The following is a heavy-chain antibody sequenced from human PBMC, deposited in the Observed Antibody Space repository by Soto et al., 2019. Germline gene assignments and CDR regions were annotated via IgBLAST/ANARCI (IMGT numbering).Heavy chain of an antibody. CDR1: GGSISSYY. V-gene: IGHV4-59*08. D-gene: IGHD3-9*01. Sequence: SETLSLTCTVSGGSISSYYWSWIRQPPGKGLEWIGYIYYSGSTNYNPSLKSRVTISVDTSKNQFSLKPSSVTAADTAVYYCARHKHYDILTGYYTYYYYYMDVWGKGTTVTVSS. CDR2: IYYSGST. CDR3: ARHKHYDILTGYYTYYYYYMDV. J-gene: IGHJ6*03.